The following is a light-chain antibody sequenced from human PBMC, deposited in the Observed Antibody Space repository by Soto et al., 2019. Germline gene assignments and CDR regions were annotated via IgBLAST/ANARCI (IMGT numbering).Light chain of an antibody. V-gene: IGKV1-5*03. CDR1: QSISSW. Sequence: DIQMTQSPSTLSASVGDIVTITCRASQSISSWLAWYQQKPGKAPKLLIYKASSLESGVPSRFSGSGSGTEFTLTISSLQPDDFATYYCQKYNSYSEKFGQGTKVDIK. J-gene: IGKJ1*01. CDR2: KAS. CDR3: QKYNSYSEK.